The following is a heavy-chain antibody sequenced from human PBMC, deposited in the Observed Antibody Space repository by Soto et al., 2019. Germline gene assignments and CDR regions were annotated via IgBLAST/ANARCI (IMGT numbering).Heavy chain of an antibody. CDR3: ARGQYYYDSSGYYYGDEYFQH. D-gene: IGHD3-22*01. CDR2: INPNSGGT. V-gene: IGHV1-2*04. J-gene: IGHJ1*01. CDR1: GYTFTGYY. Sequence: ASVKVSCKSSGYTFTGYYMHCVRQAPGQGLEWMGWINPNSGGTNYAQKFQGWVTMTRDTSISTAYMELSRLRSDDTAVYYCARGQYYYDSSGYYYGDEYFQHWGQGTLVTVSS.